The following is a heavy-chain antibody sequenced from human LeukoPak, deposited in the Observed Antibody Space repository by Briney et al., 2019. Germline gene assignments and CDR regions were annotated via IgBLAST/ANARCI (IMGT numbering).Heavy chain of an antibody. Sequence: SETLSLTCTVSGGSISSYYWSWIRQPPGKGLEWIEYIYYSGSTNYNPSLKSRVTISVDTSKNQFSLKLSSVTAADTAVYYCAREMALYYYDSSGYSRYYYYGMDVWGQGTTVTVSS. J-gene: IGHJ6*02. CDR1: GGSISSYY. V-gene: IGHV4-59*01. CDR3: AREMALYYYDSSGYSRYYYYGMDV. CDR2: IYYSGST. D-gene: IGHD3-22*01.